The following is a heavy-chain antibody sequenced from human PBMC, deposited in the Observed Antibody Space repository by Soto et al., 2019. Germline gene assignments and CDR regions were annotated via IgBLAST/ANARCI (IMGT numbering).Heavy chain of an antibody. J-gene: IGHJ4*02. CDR3: ARDRRALSGYLDY. CDR1: GFTFSSYA. D-gene: IGHD3-3*01. V-gene: IGHV3-30-3*01. CDR2: ISYDGSNK. Sequence: GVSLRLSCAASGFTFSSYAMHWVRQAPGKGLEWVAVISYDGSNKYYADSVKGRFTISRDNSKNTLYLQMNSLRAEDTAVYYCARDRRALSGYLDYWGQGTLVTVSS.